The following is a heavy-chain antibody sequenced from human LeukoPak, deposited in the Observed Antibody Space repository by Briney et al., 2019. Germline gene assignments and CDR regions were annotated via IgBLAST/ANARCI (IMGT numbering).Heavy chain of an antibody. CDR2: INSGGTTK. V-gene: IGHV3-11*04. CDR3: ARDRPRSDSYYVFDY. CDR1: GFTVSSNY. D-gene: IGHD3-10*01. Sequence: GGSLRLSCAASGFTVSSNYMSWVRQAPGKGLEWLSYINSGGTTKYYADSVKGRFTISRDNAKNSLYLQMNSLRADDTAVYYCARDRPRSDSYYVFDYWGQGNLVIVSS. J-gene: IGHJ4*02.